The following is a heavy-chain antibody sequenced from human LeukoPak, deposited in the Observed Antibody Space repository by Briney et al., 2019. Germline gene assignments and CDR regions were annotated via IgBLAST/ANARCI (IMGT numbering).Heavy chain of an antibody. Sequence: GRSLRLSCAASGFTFSTYGMHWVRQSPGKGLEWVAVISYDGSYKEYADSVKGRFTISRDNSKNTLYLQMNSLRAEDTAVYYCAKMLNTGHAHAALDYWGQGTLVSVSS. V-gene: IGHV3-30*18. CDR3: AKMLNTGHAHAALDY. CDR1: GFTFSTYG. CDR2: ISYDGSYK. J-gene: IGHJ4*02. D-gene: IGHD2-8*02.